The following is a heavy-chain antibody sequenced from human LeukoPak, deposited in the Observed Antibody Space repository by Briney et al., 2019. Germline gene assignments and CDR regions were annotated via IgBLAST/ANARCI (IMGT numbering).Heavy chain of an antibody. CDR3: ARSEGYCSSTSCRMNWSDP. Sequence: ASVKVSCKASGYTFTGYYMHWVRQAPGQGLEWMGWINPNSGGTNYAQKFQGRVTMTRDTSISTAYMELSRLRSDDTAVYYCARSEGYCSSTSCRMNWSDPWGQGTLVTVSS. D-gene: IGHD2-2*01. J-gene: IGHJ5*02. CDR2: INPNSGGT. CDR1: GYTFTGYY. V-gene: IGHV1-2*02.